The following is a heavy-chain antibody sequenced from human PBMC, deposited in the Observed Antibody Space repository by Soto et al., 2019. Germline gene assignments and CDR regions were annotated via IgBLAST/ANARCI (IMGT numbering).Heavy chain of an antibody. V-gene: IGHV1-58*01. CDR3: AAGLSSTAGSYYYYGMDV. CDR1: GFTFTSSA. CDR2: IVVGSGNT. D-gene: IGHD6-13*01. Sequence: SVKVSCKASGFTFTSSAVQWVRQARGQRLEWIGWIVVGSGNTNYAQKFQERVTITRDMSTSTAYMELSSLRSEDTAVYYCAAGLSSTAGSYYYYGMDVWGQGATVTVSS. J-gene: IGHJ6*02.